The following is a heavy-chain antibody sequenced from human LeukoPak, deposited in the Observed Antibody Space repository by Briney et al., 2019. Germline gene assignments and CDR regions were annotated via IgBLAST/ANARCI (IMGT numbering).Heavy chain of an antibody. J-gene: IGHJ4*02. V-gene: IGHV1-2*02. Sequence: GASVKVSCKASGYTFTGYYMDWVRQAPGQGLEWMGWINPNSGGTNYAQKFQGRVTMTRDTSISTAYMELSRLRSDDTAVYYCARLVVIAARPYLIDYWGQGTLVTVS. CDR1: GYTFTGYY. D-gene: IGHD6-6*01. CDR2: INPNSGGT. CDR3: ARLVVIAARPYLIDY.